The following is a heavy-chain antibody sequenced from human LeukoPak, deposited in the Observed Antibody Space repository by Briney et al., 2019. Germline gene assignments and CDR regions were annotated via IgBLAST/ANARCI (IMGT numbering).Heavy chain of an antibody. J-gene: IGHJ4*02. CDR2: ISSSSSYI. CDR1: GFTFSSYS. D-gene: IGHD6-13*01. Sequence: GGSLRLSCAASGFTFSSYSMNWVRQAPGKGLEWVSSISSSSSYIYYADSVKGRFTISRDNAEKLLYLQMNSLRAEDTAVYSCARDLGYSSSWLFDYWGQGTLVTVSS. V-gene: IGHV3-21*01. CDR3: ARDLGYSSSWLFDY.